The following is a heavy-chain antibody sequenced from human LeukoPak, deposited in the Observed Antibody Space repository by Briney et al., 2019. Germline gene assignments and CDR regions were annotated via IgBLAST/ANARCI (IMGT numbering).Heavy chain of an antibody. CDR3: ARENCGPVCSSLLDY. CDR1: GFTFSSYA. V-gene: IGHV3-30-3*01. Sequence: GGSLRLSCAASGFTFSSYAMHWVRQAPGKGLEWVAVISYDGSNKYYADSVKGRFTISRDNAKNMLYLQMNNLRAEDTAVYYCARENCGPVCSSLLDYWGRGLLVTVSS. CDR2: ISYDGSNK. J-gene: IGHJ4*02. D-gene: IGHD2-21*02.